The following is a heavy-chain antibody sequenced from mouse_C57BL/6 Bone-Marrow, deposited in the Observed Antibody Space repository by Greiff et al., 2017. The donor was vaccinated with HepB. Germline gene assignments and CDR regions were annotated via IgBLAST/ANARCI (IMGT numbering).Heavy chain of an antibody. CDR1: GYTFTSYW. D-gene: IGHD1-1*01. Sequence: QVQLQQPGAELVMPGASVKLSCKASGYTFTSYWMHWVKQRPGQGLEWIGEIDPSDSYTNYNQKFKGKSTLTVDKSSSTAYMQLSSLTSEDSAVYYCARGPNYYRSSYWYFDVWGTGTTVTVSS. V-gene: IGHV1-69*01. J-gene: IGHJ1*03. CDR3: ARGPNYYRSSYWYFDV. CDR2: IDPSDSYT.